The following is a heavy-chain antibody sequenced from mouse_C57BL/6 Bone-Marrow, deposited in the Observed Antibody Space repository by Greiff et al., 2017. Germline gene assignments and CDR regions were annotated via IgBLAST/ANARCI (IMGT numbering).Heavy chain of an antibody. CDR1: GFSLSTFGMG. CDR2: IWWGDDK. D-gene: IGHD2-9*01. V-gene: IGHV8-8*01. J-gene: IGHJ1*03. Sequence: QVTLKVSGPGILQPSQTLSLTCSFSGFSLSTFGMGVGWIRQPPGKGLEWLALIWWGDDKYYNPALKSRLTISKDTSKNQLFLKIANVDTADTATDYWGRIGLLWLRGYFDVWGTGTTVTVSS. CDR3: GRIGLLWLRGYFDV.